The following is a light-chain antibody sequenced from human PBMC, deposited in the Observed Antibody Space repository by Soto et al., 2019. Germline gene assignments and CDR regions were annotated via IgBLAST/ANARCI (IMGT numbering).Light chain of an antibody. CDR2: DAT. J-gene: IGKJ1*01. Sequence: TLSASPGERVTLSCRASQSVSSTLAWYQQKPGQAPRLLIYDATTRATGIPARFSGSGSGTEFTLSISSLQSEDFAVYHCQQYNKWPRTFGQGTKVDIK. V-gene: IGKV3D-15*01. CDR1: QSVSST. CDR3: QQYNKWPRT.